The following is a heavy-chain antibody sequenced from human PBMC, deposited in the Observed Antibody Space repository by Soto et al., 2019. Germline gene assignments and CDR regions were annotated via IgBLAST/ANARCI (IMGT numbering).Heavy chain of an antibody. CDR3: ARGIGYCSSINCYSSRRLRFDS. Sequence: QVQLQQWGAGLLKPSETLSLTCAVYGGSFSGYYWTWIRQSPEKGLEWIGEVNHSGTTYYNPSLKTRVTISVHTTKNQLSLKMSSVTAADTAVYYCARGIGYCSSINCYSSRRLRFDSWGQGTLVTVSS. CDR2: VNHSGTT. J-gene: IGHJ4*02. CDR1: GGSFSGYY. V-gene: IGHV4-34*01. D-gene: IGHD2-2*01.